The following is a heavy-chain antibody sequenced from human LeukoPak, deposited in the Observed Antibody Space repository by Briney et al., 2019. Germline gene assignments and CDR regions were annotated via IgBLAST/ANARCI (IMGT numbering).Heavy chain of an antibody. CDR2: IIPIFGTA. Sequence: GASVKVSCKASGGTFSSYAISWVRQAPGQGLEWMGGIIPIFGTANYAQKFQGRVTITADESTSTAYMELSSLRSEDTAVYYCARDLGEDFVVVVAADGGRGTLVTVSS. D-gene: IGHD2-15*01. J-gene: IGHJ4*02. V-gene: IGHV1-69*13. CDR1: GGTFSSYA. CDR3: ARDLGEDFVVVVAAD.